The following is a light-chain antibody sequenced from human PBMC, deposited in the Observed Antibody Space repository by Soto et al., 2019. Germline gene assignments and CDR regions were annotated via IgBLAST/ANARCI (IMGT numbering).Light chain of an antibody. Sequence: TVMTQSPATLSMSPGDRAALSCRASLNVATNMAWYQQKPGQAPRLLIYGASIRATGVPARFTGSGSGTEFTFTINNLQSEDFAVYYCHQYNTGLRTFGRGTRVEV. CDR2: GAS. V-gene: IGKV3-15*01. CDR3: HQYNTGLRT. J-gene: IGKJ1*01. CDR1: LNVATN.